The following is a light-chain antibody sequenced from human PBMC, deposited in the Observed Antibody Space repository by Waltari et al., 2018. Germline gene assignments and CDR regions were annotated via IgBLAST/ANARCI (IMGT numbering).Light chain of an antibody. CDR1: SEHSAYA. CDR3: QTWDPDTVV. J-gene: IGLJ2*01. CDR2: IDGGGGH. Sequence: FALTHPPSPSASLGAAVNPTCTLTSEHSAYAIACHQHQPEKGPRFLMKIDGGGGHTKGDGIPDRFSGFSSGAERYLTISSLQYEDEAAYYCQTWDPDTVVFGGGTKLTV. V-gene: IGLV4-69*01.